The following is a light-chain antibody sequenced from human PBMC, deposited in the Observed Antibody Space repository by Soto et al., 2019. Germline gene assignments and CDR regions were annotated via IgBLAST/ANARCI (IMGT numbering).Light chain of an antibody. CDR3: AAWDDTLDAQV. CDR2: EGS. Sequence: QSVLTQPASVSGSPGQSITISCTGTSSDVGSYNLVSWYQQHPGKAPKLMIYEGSKRPSGVSNRFSGSKSGNTASLTISGLQAEDEADYYCAAWDDTLDAQVFGGGTKLTVL. V-gene: IGLV2-23*01. CDR1: SSDVGSYNL. J-gene: IGLJ3*02.